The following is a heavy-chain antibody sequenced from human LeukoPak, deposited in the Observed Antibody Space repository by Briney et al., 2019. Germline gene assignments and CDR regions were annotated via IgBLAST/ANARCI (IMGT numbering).Heavy chain of an antibody. D-gene: IGHD3-10*01. V-gene: IGHV3-53*01. Sequence: GGSLRLSCEGSGFSVSTNYMNWVRQAPGKGLEWVSILYSGGSTYYADSAKGRFTVSRDSSKNTLYLHMNSLRAEDTAVYYCARVGDHYHWYLDVWGRGTLVTAS. CDR1: GFSVSTNY. J-gene: IGHJ2*01. CDR3: ARVGDHYHWYLDV. CDR2: LYSGGST.